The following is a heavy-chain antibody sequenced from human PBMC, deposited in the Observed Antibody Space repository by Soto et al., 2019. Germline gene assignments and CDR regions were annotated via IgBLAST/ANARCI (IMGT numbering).Heavy chain of an antibody. CDR2: IRSKAYSGTT. D-gene: IGHD3-3*01. J-gene: IGHJ4*02. CDR3: TRPNYDFWIGFV. Sequence: GGSLRLSCTASGFTFGDYAMSWIRQAPGKGLEWVGFIRSKAYSGTTEYAASVKGRFTISRDDSKSIAYLQMNSLKTEYTAVYYCTRPNYDFWIGFVWGQGTLVTVSS. CDR1: GFTFGDYA. V-gene: IGHV3-49*03.